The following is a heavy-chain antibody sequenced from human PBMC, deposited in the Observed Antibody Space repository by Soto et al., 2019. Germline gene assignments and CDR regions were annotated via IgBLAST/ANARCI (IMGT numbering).Heavy chain of an antibody. J-gene: IGHJ4*02. Sequence: SETLSLTCAVYGGSFSGYYWTWIRQPPGTGLEWIGEINHSGSTNYNPSLKSRVTISVDTSKNQFSLKLTSVTAADTAVYYCARDSRGYYDSGPGFDYWGQGTLVTVSS. CDR2: INHSGST. CDR3: ARDSRGYYDSGPGFDY. CDR1: GGSFSGYY. V-gene: IGHV4-34*01. D-gene: IGHD3-10*01.